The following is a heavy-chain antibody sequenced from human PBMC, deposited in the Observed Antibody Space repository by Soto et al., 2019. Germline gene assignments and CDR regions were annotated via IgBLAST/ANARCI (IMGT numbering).Heavy chain of an antibody. CDR1: GYTFTSYG. J-gene: IGHJ4*02. Sequence: QVQLVQSGSEVKKPGASVKVSCKASGYTFTSYGISGVRQTPGQGLEWMGWISAYNGNTNYAQQLQGRVTMTTDTSTSTAYMELRSLRSDDTAVYYCASQYGDYFPFDYWGQGNLVTVSS. CDR3: ASQYGDYFPFDY. D-gene: IGHD4-17*01. CDR2: ISAYNGNT. V-gene: IGHV1-18*01.